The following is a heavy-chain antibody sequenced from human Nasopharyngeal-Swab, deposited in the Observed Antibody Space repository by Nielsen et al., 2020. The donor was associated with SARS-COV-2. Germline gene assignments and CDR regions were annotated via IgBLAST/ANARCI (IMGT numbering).Heavy chain of an antibody. CDR2: IYYSGST. V-gene: IGHV4-59*08. Sequence: SETLSLTCTVSGGSISSYYWSWIRQPPGKGLEWIGYIYYSGSTNYNPSLKSRVTISVDTSKNQFSLKLSSVTAADTAVYYCARHAGGVITPGPNWFDPWGQGTLVTVSS. J-gene: IGHJ5*02. CDR3: ARHAGGVITPGPNWFDP. CDR1: GGSISSYY. D-gene: IGHD3-3*01.